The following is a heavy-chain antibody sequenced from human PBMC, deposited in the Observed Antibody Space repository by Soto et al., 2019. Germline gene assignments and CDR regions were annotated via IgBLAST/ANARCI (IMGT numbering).Heavy chain of an antibody. Sequence: PGGSLRLSCAASGLTFNNYWMTWVRQSPGKGLEWVANINKDGSDRNYVDSVKGRFSTSRDNAKNSLYLQMNSLRVEDTAMYYCTRWNYAMDVWGQGTTVTVSS. CDR3: TRWNYAMDV. V-gene: IGHV3-7*03. J-gene: IGHJ6*02. CDR1: GLTFNNYW. CDR2: INKDGSDR.